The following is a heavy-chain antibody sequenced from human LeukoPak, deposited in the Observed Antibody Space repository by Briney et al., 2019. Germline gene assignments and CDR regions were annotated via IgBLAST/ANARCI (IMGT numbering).Heavy chain of an antibody. CDR3: ARGMQGYYYMDV. CDR2: IDTAGDT. CDR1: GSTFSSYD. D-gene: IGHD6-13*01. Sequence: GGSLRLSCAASGSTFSSYDTHWVRQATGKGLEWVSTIDTAGDTYYPDSVKGRFTISRENAKNSLYLQMNTLRAGDTAVYYCARGMQGYYYMDVWGKGTTVTVSS. J-gene: IGHJ6*03. V-gene: IGHV3-13*01.